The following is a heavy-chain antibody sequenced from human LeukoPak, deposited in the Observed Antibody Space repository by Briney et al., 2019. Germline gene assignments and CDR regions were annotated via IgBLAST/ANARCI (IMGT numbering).Heavy chain of an antibody. CDR3: AKLQSKYSSSWPPYWDY. Sequence: PPGGSLRLSCAAPGFTFSSYAMSWVRQAPGKGLEWVSAISGSGGSTYYADSVKGRFTISRDNSKNTLYLQMNSLRAEDTAVYYCAKLQSKYSSSWPPYWDYWGQGTLVTVSS. D-gene: IGHD6-13*01. CDR2: ISGSGGST. J-gene: IGHJ4*02. CDR1: GFTFSSYA. V-gene: IGHV3-23*01.